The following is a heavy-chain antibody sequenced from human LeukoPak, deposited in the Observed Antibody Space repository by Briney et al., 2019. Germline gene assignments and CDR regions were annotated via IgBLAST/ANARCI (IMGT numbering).Heavy chain of an antibody. J-gene: IGHJ4*02. CDR3: ARSGLGAPLD. CDR1: GGSISSYY. D-gene: IGHD1-26*01. CDR2: IYYSGST. Sequence: SETLSLTCTVSGGSISSYYWSWIRQPPGKGLEWIGYIYYSGSTNYNPSLKSRVTISVDTSKTQFSLKLSSVTAADTAVYYCARSGLGAPLDCGQGTQVSVSS. V-gene: IGHV4-59*08.